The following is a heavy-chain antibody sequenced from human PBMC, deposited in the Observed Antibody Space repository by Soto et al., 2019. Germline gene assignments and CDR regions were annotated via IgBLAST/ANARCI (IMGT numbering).Heavy chain of an antibody. V-gene: IGHV4-34*01. Sequence: TETLSLTCAVYGGSFSGYYWSWIRQPPGKGLEWIGEINHSGSTNYNPSLKSRVTISVDTSKNQFSLKLSSVTAADTAVYYCARGRQRITIFGVVIPLCMDFWCQGITVTV. D-gene: IGHD3-3*01. CDR2: INHSGST. CDR3: ARGRQRITIFGVVIPLCMDF. J-gene: IGHJ6*02. CDR1: GGSFSGYY.